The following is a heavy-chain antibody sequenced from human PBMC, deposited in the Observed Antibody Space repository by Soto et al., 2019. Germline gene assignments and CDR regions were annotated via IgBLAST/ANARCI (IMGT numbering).Heavy chain of an antibody. Sequence: EVQLVESGGGLVQPGRSLRLSCAASGFTFDDYVMHWVRQPPGRGLEWVSGITWNGGTIRYADSVKGRFTVSRDNAENSLYLQMNSLRPEDTAVYYCAKGGSAALIAPSGRDNWIDPWGQGTQVTVSS. J-gene: IGHJ5*02. CDR2: ITWNGGTI. V-gene: IGHV3-9*01. CDR3: AKGGSAALIAPSGRDNWIDP. D-gene: IGHD1-26*01. CDR1: GFTFDDYV.